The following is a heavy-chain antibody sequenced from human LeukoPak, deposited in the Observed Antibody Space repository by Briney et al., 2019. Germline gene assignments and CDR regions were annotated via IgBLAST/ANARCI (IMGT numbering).Heavy chain of an antibody. D-gene: IGHD6-13*01. Sequence: GGSLRLSCATSGFSFGNFWMGWVRQAPGKGLEWVANMNPDGSQRNYVGSVKGRFTISRDSANNSVYLQMNSLRAEDTAVYYCARIRSSRYYFDYWGQGTLVTVSS. CDR3: ARIRSSRYYFDY. J-gene: IGHJ4*02. CDR1: GFSFGNFW. CDR2: MNPDGSQR. V-gene: IGHV3-7*01.